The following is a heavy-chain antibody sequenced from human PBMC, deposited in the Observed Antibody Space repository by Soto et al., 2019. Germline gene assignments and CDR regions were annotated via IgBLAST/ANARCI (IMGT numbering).Heavy chain of an antibody. CDR2: IIPILGIA. CDR3: ARDERGSPRKY. CDR1: GGTFSSYT. V-gene: IGHV1-69*04. D-gene: IGHD1-26*01. Sequence: SVKVSCKASGGTFSSYTISWVRQAPGQGLEWMGRIIPILGIANYAQKFQGRVTITADKSTSTAYMELSSLRSEDTAVYYCARDERGSPRKYWGQGTLVTVSS. J-gene: IGHJ4*02.